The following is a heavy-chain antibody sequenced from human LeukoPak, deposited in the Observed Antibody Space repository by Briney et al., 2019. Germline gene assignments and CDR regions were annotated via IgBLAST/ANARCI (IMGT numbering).Heavy chain of an antibody. Sequence: PGGSLRLSCAASGFTFSSYGMHWVRQAPGKGLEWVAVISYDGSNKYYADSVKGRFTISRDNSKNTLYLQMNSLRAEDTAVYYCASWVTMILDAFDIWGQGTLVTVSS. D-gene: IGHD3-22*01. CDR3: ASWVTMILDAFDI. J-gene: IGHJ3*02. V-gene: IGHV3-30*03. CDR1: GFTFSSYG. CDR2: ISYDGSNK.